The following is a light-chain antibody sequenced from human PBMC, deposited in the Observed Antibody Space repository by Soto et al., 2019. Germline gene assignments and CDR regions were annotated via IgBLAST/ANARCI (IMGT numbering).Light chain of an antibody. CDR2: EGS. V-gene: IGLV2-14*02. J-gene: IGLJ1*01. Sequence: QSVLTQPASVSGSPGQSITISCTGTSSDVGSYNLVSWYQQRPGKAPKLMIYEGSKRPSGVSNRFSGSKSGNTASLTISGLQAEDEADYYCSSYASSTTPYVFGTGTKVTV. CDR1: SSDVGSYNL. CDR3: SSYASSTTPYV.